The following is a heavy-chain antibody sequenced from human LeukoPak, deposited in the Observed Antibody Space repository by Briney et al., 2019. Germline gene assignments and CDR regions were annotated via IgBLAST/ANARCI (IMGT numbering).Heavy chain of an antibody. J-gene: IGHJ6*02. CDR3: ARHVRRYSSSWYEYYYGMDV. CDR2: IYPGGSDT. CDR1: GYSFTSYW. Sequence: RGESLKISCKGSGYSFTSYWIGWVRQMPGKGLEWMGIIYPGGSDTRYSPSFQGQVTISADKSISTAYLQWSSLKASDTAMYYCARHVRRYSSSWYEYYYGMDVWGQGTTVTVSS. D-gene: IGHD6-13*01. V-gene: IGHV5-51*01.